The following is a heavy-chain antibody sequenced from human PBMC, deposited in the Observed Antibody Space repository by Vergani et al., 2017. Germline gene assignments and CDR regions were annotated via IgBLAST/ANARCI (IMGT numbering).Heavy chain of an antibody. V-gene: IGHV3-30*02. CDR1: GFTFNSYG. Sequence: VQLLESGGGLVQPGGSLRLSCAASGFTFNSYGMHWVRQAPGKGLEWVASIRSDESRRYYGDSMEGPFTISRDNSKNTLYLQMKSLRADDTAVYYCAKSASVSMSLPNWFESWGQGTHVTVS. CDR2: IRSDESRR. J-gene: IGHJ5*01. CDR3: AKSASVSMSLPNWFES.